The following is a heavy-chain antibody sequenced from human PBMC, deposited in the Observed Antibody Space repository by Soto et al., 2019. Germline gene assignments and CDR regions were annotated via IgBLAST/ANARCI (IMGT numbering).Heavy chain of an antibody. Sequence: ASVKVSCKVSGYTLTELSMHWVRQAPGKGLERMGGFDPEDGETIYAQKFQGRVTMTEDTSTDTAYMELSSLRSEDTAVYYCATDMLWYYYDSSGYSHDAFDIWGQGTMVTVSS. CDR3: ATDMLWYYYDSSGYSHDAFDI. CDR2: FDPEDGET. V-gene: IGHV1-24*01. D-gene: IGHD3-22*01. J-gene: IGHJ3*02. CDR1: GYTLTELS.